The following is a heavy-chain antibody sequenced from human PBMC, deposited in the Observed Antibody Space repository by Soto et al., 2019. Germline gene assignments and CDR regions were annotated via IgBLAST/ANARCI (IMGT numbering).Heavy chain of an antibody. D-gene: IGHD3-3*01. CDR1: GYTFTSYD. J-gene: IGHJ6*02. Sequence: GASVKVSCKASGYTFTSYDINWVRQATGQGLEWMGWMNPNSGNTGYAQKFQGRVTMTRNTSISTAYMELSSLRSEDTAVYYCAGSAPSYYDFWSGYYPSYGMDVWGQGTTVTVSS. V-gene: IGHV1-8*01. CDR2: MNPNSGNT. CDR3: AGSAPSYYDFWSGYYPSYGMDV.